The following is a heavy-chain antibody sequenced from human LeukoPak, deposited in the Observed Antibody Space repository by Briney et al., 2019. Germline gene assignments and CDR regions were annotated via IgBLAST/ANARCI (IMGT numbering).Heavy chain of an antibody. Sequence: PESLSLTCVVYRGSPSVNYWSWVRHPPGEGREWIGETKQSGSTNNNPSPMRRATISGATSKTQPSLKLNSVAAAETAMISCARPLVFGRILWWCLLLVGVEHEFDYGGQGTLVTVHS. CDR3: ARPLVFGRILWWCLLLVGVEHEFDY. CDR1: RGSPSVNY. CDR2: TKQSGST. V-gene: IGHV4-34*04. D-gene: IGHD2-21*02. J-gene: IGHJ4*02.